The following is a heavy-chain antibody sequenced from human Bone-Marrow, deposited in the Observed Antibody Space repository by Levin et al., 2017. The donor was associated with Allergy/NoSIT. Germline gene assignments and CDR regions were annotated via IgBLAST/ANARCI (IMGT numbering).Heavy chain of an antibody. J-gene: IGHJ4*02. D-gene: IGHD3-16*02. V-gene: IGHV4-59*08. CDR2: IFDSGSA. CDR1: GGSISNYY. CDR3: ARWAFGGAIALDY. Sequence: SETLSLTCSVSGGSISNYYWSWNRQPPGKGLEWIGYIFDSGSADYNPSPKSRVTMSVDMPKNQFSLNLRSVTATDTAVYYCARWAFGGAIALDYWGPGTLVTVSS.